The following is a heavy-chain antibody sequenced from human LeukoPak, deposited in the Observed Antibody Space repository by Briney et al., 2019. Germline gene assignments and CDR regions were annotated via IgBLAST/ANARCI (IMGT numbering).Heavy chain of an antibody. D-gene: IGHD3-10*02. CDR1: GFTVSNNY. V-gene: IGHV3-53*01. CDR2: IYSGGST. CDR3: AELGITMIGGV. Sequence: PGGSRRLSCAASGFTVSNNYMSWVRQAPGKGLEWISVIYSGGSTYYADSVKGRFTISRDNAKNSLYLQMNSLRAEDTAVYYCAELGITMIGGVWGKGTTVTISS. J-gene: IGHJ6*04.